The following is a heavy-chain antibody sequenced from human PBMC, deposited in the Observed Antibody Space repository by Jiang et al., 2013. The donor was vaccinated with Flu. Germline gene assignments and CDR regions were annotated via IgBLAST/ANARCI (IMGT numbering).Heavy chain of an antibody. CDR2: MSYDTGKT. CDR1: GDSISTYY. D-gene: IGHD1-14*01. V-gene: IGHV4-59*12. J-gene: IGHJ6*02. CDR3: ARETTNTWYFYAMDV. Sequence: GSGLVKPSETLSLTCSVSGDSISTYYWNWIRQPPGKGLEWIGYMSYDTGKTNFNPSLESRVTISMDTSTNQVSLKVRSVTAADTAVYYCARETTNTWYFYAMDVWGQGTTVIVSS.